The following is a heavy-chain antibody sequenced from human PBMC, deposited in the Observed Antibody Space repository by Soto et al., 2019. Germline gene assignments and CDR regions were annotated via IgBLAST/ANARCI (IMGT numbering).Heavy chain of an antibody. D-gene: IGHD3-3*01. J-gene: IGHJ4*02. V-gene: IGHV1-18*01. CDR2: ISAYIYDT. CDR3: ATTLSAYRHIDY. CDR1: GYTFSTYG. Sequence: QVQLVQSGGEVKKPGASVKVSCKASGYTFSTYGISWVRQAPRQGLEWMGWISAYIYDTNYAEKLQGRVTMSTDTSTSTAYMELRSLRSDDTAVYYCATTLSAYRHIDYWGQGTLVTVSS.